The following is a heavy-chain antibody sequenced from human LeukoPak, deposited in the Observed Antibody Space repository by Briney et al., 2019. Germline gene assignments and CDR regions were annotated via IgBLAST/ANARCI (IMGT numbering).Heavy chain of an antibody. CDR1: GFTFSSYW. Sequence: GGSLRLSCAASGFTFSSYWMHWVRQAPGKGLVWVSRINSDGSSTNYADSVKGRFTISRDSAKNTVYLHMNSLRVEDTAVYYCTSFFETNWGQGTLVTVSS. J-gene: IGHJ4*02. D-gene: IGHD2/OR15-2a*01. CDR2: INSDGSST. V-gene: IGHV3-74*01. CDR3: TSFFETN.